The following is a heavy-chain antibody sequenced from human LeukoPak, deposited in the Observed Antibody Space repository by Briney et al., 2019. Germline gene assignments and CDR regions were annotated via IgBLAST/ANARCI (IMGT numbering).Heavy chain of an antibody. CDR3: AKDYGGSYSPDY. Sequence: SGGSLRLSCAASGFTFSSYAMSWVRQAPGKGLEWVSAISGSGGSTYYADSVRGRFTISRDNSKNKLYLQMNSLRAEDTAVYYCAKDYGGSYSPDYWGQGTLVTVFS. CDR2: ISGSGGST. CDR1: GFTFSSYA. D-gene: IGHD1-26*01. V-gene: IGHV3-23*01. J-gene: IGHJ4*02.